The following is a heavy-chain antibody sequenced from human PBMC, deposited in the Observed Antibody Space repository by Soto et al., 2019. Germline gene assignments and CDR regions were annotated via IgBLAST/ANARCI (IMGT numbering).Heavy chain of an antibody. D-gene: IGHD2-8*01. CDR2: INPNSGGT. Sequence: ASVKVSCKASGYAFTGYYMHWVRQAPGQGLEWMGWINPNSGGTNYAQKFQGWVTMTRDTSISTAYMELSRLRSDDTAVYCCARELGYCTNGVCFDAFDIWGQGTMVTVSS. V-gene: IGHV1-2*04. CDR3: ARELGYCTNGVCFDAFDI. J-gene: IGHJ3*02. CDR1: GYAFTGYY.